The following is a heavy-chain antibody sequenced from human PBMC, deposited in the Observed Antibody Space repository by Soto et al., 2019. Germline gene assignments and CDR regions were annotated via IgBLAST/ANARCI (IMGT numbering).Heavy chain of an antibody. J-gene: IGHJ2*01. CDR3: ARGYSYGSYWYFDL. CDR1: GYTFSSYG. Sequence: QVQLVQSGAEVKKPGASVKVSCKASGYTFSSYGITWVLQAPGQGLEWMGWITPYNGNTNYAQKFQGRVTMTTDTSTSTAYMELWSLTSDDTAVFYCARGYSYGSYWYFDLWGRGTLVTVSS. D-gene: IGHD5-18*01. V-gene: IGHV1-18*04. CDR2: ITPYNGNT.